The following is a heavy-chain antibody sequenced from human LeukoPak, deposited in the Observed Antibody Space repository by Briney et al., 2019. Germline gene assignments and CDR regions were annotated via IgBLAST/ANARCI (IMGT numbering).Heavy chain of an antibody. D-gene: IGHD3-22*01. Sequence: GESLKISCKGSGYSFTSYWIGWVRQMPGKGLEWMGIIYPGDSDTRYSPSFQGQDIISADKSISTAYLQWSSLKASDTAMYYCARHSNYYDSSGYYQFDYWGQGTLVTVSS. J-gene: IGHJ4*02. CDR3: ARHSNYYDSSGYYQFDY. CDR1: GYSFTSYW. CDR2: IYPGDSDT. V-gene: IGHV5-51*01.